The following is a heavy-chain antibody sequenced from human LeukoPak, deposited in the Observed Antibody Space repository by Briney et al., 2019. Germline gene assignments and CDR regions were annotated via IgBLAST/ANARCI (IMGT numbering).Heavy chain of an antibody. CDR2: ISPSGGST. V-gene: IGHV1-46*01. D-gene: IGHD2-2*01. CDR1: GYTFTSSY. CDR3: ARLYFSSTSCRLTDAFDI. Sequence: ASVKVSCKAFGYTFTSSYMHWVRQAPGQGPEWMGVISPSGGSTTYAQKFQGRVTLTRDMSTSTDYLELSSLRSEDTAVYYCARLYFSSTSCRLTDAFDIWGQGTMVTVSS. J-gene: IGHJ3*02.